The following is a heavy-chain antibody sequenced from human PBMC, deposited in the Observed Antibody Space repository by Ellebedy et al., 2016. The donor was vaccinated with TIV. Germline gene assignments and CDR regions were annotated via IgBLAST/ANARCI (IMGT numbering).Heavy chain of an antibody. J-gene: IGHJ4*02. CDR3: ARGNIVVVPAAPQFNY. V-gene: IGHV6-1*01. D-gene: IGHD2-2*01. CDR2: TYYRSKWYN. CDR1: GDSVSSNSAA. Sequence: SQTFSLTCAISGDSVSSNSAAWNWIRQSPSRGLEWLGRTYYRSKWYNDYAVSVKSRITINPDTSKNQFSLQLNSVTPEDTAVYYCARGNIVVVPAAPQFNYWGQGTLVTVSS.